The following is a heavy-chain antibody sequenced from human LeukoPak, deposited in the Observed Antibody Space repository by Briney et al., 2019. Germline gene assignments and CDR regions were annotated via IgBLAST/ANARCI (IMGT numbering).Heavy chain of an antibody. CDR2: IKSKTDGGTT. D-gene: IGHD6-19*01. V-gene: IGHV3-15*01. CDR1: GFTFSNAW. Sequence: GGSLRLSCAASGFTFSNAWMSWVRQAPGKGLEWVGRIKSKTDGGTTDYAAPVKGRFTISRDDSKNTLYLQMNSLKTEDTAVYYCTCFSSGWYGFDYWGLGTLVTVSS. J-gene: IGHJ4*02. CDR3: TCFSSGWYGFDY.